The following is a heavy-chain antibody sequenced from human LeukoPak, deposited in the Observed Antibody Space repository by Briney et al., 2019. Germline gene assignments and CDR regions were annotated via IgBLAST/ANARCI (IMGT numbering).Heavy chain of an antibody. J-gene: IGHJ1*01. V-gene: IGHV1-18*03. CDR3: AKSSGSYYDPEYFQH. CDR2: ISAYNGNT. CDR1: GYTFTSYG. D-gene: IGHD1-26*01. Sequence: ASVKVSCKASGYTFTSYGISWVRQAPGQGLEWLGWISAYNGNTNYAQKLQGRVTMTTDRSTSTAYVELRSLRSDDMALYYCAKSSGSYYDPEYFQHWGQGTLVTVSS.